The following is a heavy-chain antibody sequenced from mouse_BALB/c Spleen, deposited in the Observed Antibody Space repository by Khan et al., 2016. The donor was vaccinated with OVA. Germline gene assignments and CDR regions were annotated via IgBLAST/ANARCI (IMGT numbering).Heavy chain of an antibody. CDR3: TRSGYGSFAY. D-gene: IGHD2-2*01. J-gene: IGHJ3*01. V-gene: IGHV1S81*02. CDR1: GYTFTSYY. Sequence: VQLQQSGAELVKPGASVTLSCKASGYTFTSYYLYWVKQWPGHGLEWIGDINPSSGGTNFNEKIKGTATLPADKSSSTAYIQLNNLTSEDSAVYYCTRSGYGSFAYWGQGTLVTVSA. CDR2: INPSSGGT.